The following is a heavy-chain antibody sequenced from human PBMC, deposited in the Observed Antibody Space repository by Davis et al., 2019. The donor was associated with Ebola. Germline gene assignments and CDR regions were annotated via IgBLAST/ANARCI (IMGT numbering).Heavy chain of an antibody. Sequence: SVKVSCKASGGTFSSYTISWVRQAPGQGLEWMGRIIPILGIANYAQKFQGRVTITRDTSANTAYMELSSLRSDDTAVYFCARGGITMMVVPRDYYYGLDVWGQGTTVTVSS. V-gene: IGHV1-69*02. CDR1: GGTFSSYT. CDR3: ARGGITMMVVPRDYYYGLDV. D-gene: IGHD3-22*01. CDR2: IIPILGIA. J-gene: IGHJ6*02.